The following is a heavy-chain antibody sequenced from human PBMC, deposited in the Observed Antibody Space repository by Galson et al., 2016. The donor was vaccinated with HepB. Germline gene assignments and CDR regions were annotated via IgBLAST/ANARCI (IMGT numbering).Heavy chain of an antibody. J-gene: IGHJ3*02. D-gene: IGHD2-8*02. CDR1: GFTFSGSA. CDR2: IRSKADGYAT. CDR3: TGIPPSSTGRPFDI. V-gene: IGHV3-73*01. Sequence: SLRLSCAASGFTFSGSAMHWVRQASGKGLEWVGRIRSKADGYATAYPASVKGRFTVSRDDSKNTAYLQMNSLRTEDTAVYYCTGIPPSSTGRPFDIWGQGTMVTVSS.